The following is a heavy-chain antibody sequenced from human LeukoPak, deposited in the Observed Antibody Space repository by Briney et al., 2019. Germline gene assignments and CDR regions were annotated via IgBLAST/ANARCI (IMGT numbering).Heavy chain of an antibody. D-gene: IGHD2-15*01. V-gene: IGHV4-59*01. CDR2: IYYIGST. CDR1: SGSLSNYY. Sequence: SETLSLTCTVSSGSLSNYYWGWIRQPPGKGLEWIGYIYYIGSTTYNTSLKTRVSISVETCRNQSSHTLSSVSAADRAVYYCARTGQWSENRSWGKGILVTVSS. J-gene: IGHJ4*02. CDR3: ARTGQWSENRS.